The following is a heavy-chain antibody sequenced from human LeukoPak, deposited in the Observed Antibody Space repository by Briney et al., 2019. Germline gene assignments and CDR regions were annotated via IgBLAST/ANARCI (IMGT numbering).Heavy chain of an antibody. D-gene: IGHD2-2*01. J-gene: IGHJ4*02. V-gene: IGHV1-69*01. CDR2: IIPIFGTA. CDR3: AREPCRSSTSCYFDY. CDR1: GGTFSSYA. Sequence: SVKVSCKASGGTFSSYAISWVRQAPGQGLEWMGGIIPIFGTANYARKFQGRVTITADESTSTAYVELSSLRSEDTAVYYCAREPCRSSTSCYFDYWGQGTLVTVSS.